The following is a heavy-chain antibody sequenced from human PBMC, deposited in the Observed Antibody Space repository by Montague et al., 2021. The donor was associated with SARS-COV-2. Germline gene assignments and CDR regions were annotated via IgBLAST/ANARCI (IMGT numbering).Heavy chain of an antibody. D-gene: IGHD3-10*01. V-gene: IGHV3-30-3*01. J-gene: IGHJ6*02. CDR1: GFTFSSYA. CDR2: ISYDGSSK. CDR3: ARDREITMVRGAPLYGMDV. Sequence: SLRLSCAASGFTFSSYAMHWVRQAPGKGLGWVAVISYDGSSKYYADSVKGRFTISRDNSKNTLYLQMNSLRAEDTAVYYCARDREITMVRGAPLYGMDVWGQGTTVTVSS.